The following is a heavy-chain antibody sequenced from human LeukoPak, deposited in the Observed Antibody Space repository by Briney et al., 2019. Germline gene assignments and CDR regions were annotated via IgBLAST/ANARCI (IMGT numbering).Heavy chain of an antibody. V-gene: IGHV3-53*01. Sequence: GGSLRLPCAASGFTVSSNYMSWVRQAPGKGLEWVSVIYSGGSTYYADSVKGRFTISRDNSKNTLYLQMNSLRAEDTAVYYCASSGSYPDDAFDIWGQGTMVTVSS. CDR2: IYSGGST. CDR1: GFTVSSNY. CDR3: ASSGSYPDDAFDI. J-gene: IGHJ3*02. D-gene: IGHD1-26*01.